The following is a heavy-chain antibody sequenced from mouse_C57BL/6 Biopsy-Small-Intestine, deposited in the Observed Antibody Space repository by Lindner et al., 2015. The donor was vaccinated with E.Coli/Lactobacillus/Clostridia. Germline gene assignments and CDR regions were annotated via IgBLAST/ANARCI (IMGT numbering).Heavy chain of an antibody. CDR3: ARDDGYYAVQLLPAWFAY. Sequence: VQLQESGPELVKPGASVKMPCKASGYSFTGYNMHWVKQSPEKSLEWIGEIHPSTGGTLYNQKFKAKATLTVDKSSNTAYMQLESLTSEDAAVYFCARDDGYYAVQLLPAWFAYWGQGTLVTVSA. V-gene: IGHV1-42*01. CDR2: IHPSTGGT. D-gene: IGHD2-3*01. CDR1: GYSFTGYN. J-gene: IGHJ3*01.